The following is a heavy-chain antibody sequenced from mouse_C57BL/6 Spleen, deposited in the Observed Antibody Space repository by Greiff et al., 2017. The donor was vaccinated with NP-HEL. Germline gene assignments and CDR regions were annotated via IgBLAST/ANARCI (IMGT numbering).Heavy chain of an antibody. D-gene: IGHD2-5*01. V-gene: IGHV1-64*01. J-gene: IGHJ2*01. CDR1: GYTFTSYW. CDR2: IHPNSGST. Sequence: QVQLQQPGAELVKPGASVKLSCKASGYTFTSYWMHWVKQRPGQGLEWIGMIHPNSGSTNYNEKFKSKATLTVDKSSSTAYMQLSSLTSEDSAVYYCAIFYYSNYPYYFDYWGQGTTLTVSS. CDR3: AIFYYSNYPYYFDY.